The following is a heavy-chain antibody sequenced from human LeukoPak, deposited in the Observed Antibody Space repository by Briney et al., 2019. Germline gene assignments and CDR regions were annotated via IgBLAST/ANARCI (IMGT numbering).Heavy chain of an antibody. CDR1: GFTFSSYG. Sequence: PGGSLRLSCAASGFTFSSYGMHWVRQAPGKGLKWVAVISYDGSNKYYADSVKGRFTISRDNSKNTLYLQMNSLRAEDTAVYYCAKDLTTVTTGDYWGQGTLVTVSS. J-gene: IGHJ4*02. CDR2: ISYDGSNK. CDR3: AKDLTTVTTGDY. D-gene: IGHD4-17*01. V-gene: IGHV3-30*18.